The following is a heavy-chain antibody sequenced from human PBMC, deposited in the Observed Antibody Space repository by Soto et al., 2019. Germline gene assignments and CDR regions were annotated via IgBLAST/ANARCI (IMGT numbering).Heavy chain of an antibody. V-gene: IGHV4-59*01. J-gene: IGHJ6*02. Sequence: SETLSLTCTVSGGSISSYYWSWIRQPPGKGLEWIGYIYYSGSTNYNPSLKSRVTISVDTSKNQFSLKLSSVTAADTAVYYCARTYDFWSGYSGGYYYYGMDVWGQGTTVTISS. CDR1: GGSISSYY. D-gene: IGHD3-3*01. CDR3: ARTYDFWSGYSGGYYYYGMDV. CDR2: IYYSGST.